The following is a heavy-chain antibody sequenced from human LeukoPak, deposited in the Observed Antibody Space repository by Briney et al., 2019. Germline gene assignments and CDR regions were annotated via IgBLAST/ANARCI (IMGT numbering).Heavy chain of an antibody. D-gene: IGHD1-26*01. CDR1: RFTFNNAW. V-gene: IGHV3-15*01. CDR2: IKSKTDDGTT. J-gene: IGHJ4*02. Sequence: GSLRLSCAASRFTFNNAWMSWVRQAPGKGLEWVGRIKSKTDDGTTDYATPVKGRFTISRDDSKSTVYLQMNGLKTEDTGVYYCTSEDQGGFDYWGQGTLVTVSS. CDR3: TSEDQGGFDY.